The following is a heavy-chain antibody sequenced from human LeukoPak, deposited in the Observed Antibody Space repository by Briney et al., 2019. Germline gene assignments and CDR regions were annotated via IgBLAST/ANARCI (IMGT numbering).Heavy chain of an antibody. Sequence: PSETLSLTCSVSGGSINSYYWTWIRQPPGKGLEWVGYIYSSGSTKYNPSLKSRVTITVDTSKNHFSLKLSSVTAADTALYYCARGRANYDSTGYYYWGQGILVTVSS. CDR1: GGSINSYY. V-gene: IGHV4-59*01. CDR2: IYSSGST. CDR3: ARGRANYDSTGYYY. J-gene: IGHJ4*02. D-gene: IGHD3-22*01.